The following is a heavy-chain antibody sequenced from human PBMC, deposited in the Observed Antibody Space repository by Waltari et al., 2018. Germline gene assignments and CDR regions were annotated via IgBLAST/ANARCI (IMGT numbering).Heavy chain of an antibody. Sequence: QLQLQESGPGLVKPSETLSLTCSVSGVSITSNRHYWGWIRQPPGHGPEWLATMSYSGTTYSSPSLKSRLTIARDTSKNQLSLKLGSVTAADTAVYYCATYIGASVGTAAFDVWGQGTMVSVSS. D-gene: IGHD5-12*01. CDR1: GVSITSNRHY. J-gene: IGHJ3*01. CDR2: MSYSGTT. V-gene: IGHV4-39*01. CDR3: ATYIGASVGTAAFDV.